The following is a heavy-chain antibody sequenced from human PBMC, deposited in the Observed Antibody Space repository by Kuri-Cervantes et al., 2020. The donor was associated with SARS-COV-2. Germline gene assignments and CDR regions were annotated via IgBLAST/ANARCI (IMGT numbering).Heavy chain of an antibody. V-gene: IGHV4-39*01. CDR3: AIPMMSSITIFGVFITRNWLDT. CDR1: GGSISSSSYY. D-gene: IGHD3-3*01. J-gene: IGHJ5*02. Sequence: SETLSLTCTVSGGSISSSSYYWGWLRQPPGKGLEWIGSIYYSGSTYYNPSLKSGVTISVDTSKNQFSLKLSSGTAADTAVYYCAIPMMSSITIFGVFITRNWLDTWGQGTLVTVSS. CDR2: IYYSGST.